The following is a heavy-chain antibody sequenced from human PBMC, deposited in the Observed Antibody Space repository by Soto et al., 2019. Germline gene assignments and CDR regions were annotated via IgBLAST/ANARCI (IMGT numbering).Heavy chain of an antibody. D-gene: IGHD1-26*01. CDR2: ISSSSSYI. V-gene: IGHV3-21*01. Sequence: EGSLRLSCAASGFTFSSYSMNWVRQAPGKGLEWVSSISSSSSYIYYADSVKGRFTISRDNAKNSLYLQMNSLRAEDTAVYYCARVGGKGSYYYYYYYMDVWGKGTTVTVSS. CDR1: GFTFSSYS. J-gene: IGHJ6*03. CDR3: ARVGGKGSYYYYYYYMDV.